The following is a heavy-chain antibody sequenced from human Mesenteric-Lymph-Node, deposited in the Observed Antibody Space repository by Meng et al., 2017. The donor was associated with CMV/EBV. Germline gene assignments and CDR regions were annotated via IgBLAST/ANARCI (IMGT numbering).Heavy chain of an antibody. CDR1: GYSFTSYW. J-gene: IGHJ5*02. V-gene: IGHV5-51*01. D-gene: IGHD2-2*02. Sequence: GGSLRLSCKGSGYSFTSYWIGWVRQMPGKGLEWMGIIYPGDSDTRYSPSFQGQVTISADKSISTAYLQWSSLKASDTAMYYCARQDIVVVPAAIPVGFDPWGQGTLVTVSS. CDR3: ARQDIVVVPAAIPVGFDP. CDR2: IYPGDSDT.